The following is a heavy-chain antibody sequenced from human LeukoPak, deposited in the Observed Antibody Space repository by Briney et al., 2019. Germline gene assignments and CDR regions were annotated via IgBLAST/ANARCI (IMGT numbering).Heavy chain of an antibody. V-gene: IGHV3-23*01. D-gene: IGHD3-22*01. CDR3: AKVYYYDSSGYYSPFDY. CDR1: GFTFSSYA. CDR2: ISSSGGST. J-gene: IGHJ4*02. Sequence: GGSLRLSCAASGFTFSSYAMSWVRQAPGKGLEWVSAISSSGGSTYYADSVKGRFTISRDNSKNTLYLQMNSLRAEDTAVYYCAKVYYYDSSGYYSPFDYWGQGTLVTVSS.